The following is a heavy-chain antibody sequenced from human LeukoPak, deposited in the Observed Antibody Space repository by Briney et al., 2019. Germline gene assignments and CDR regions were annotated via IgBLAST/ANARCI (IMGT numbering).Heavy chain of an antibody. V-gene: IGHV5-51*01. J-gene: IGHJ6*03. CDR1: GYSFTSYW. CDR2: IYPGDSDT. D-gene: IGHD1-20*01. Sequence: RGESLKISCKGSGYSFTSYWIGWVRQMPGKGLEWMGIIYPGDSDTRYSPSFQGQVTISADKSISTAYLQWSSLKASDTAMYYCARRVTGPYYYYYMDVWGKGTTVTVSS. CDR3: ARRVTGPYYYYYMDV.